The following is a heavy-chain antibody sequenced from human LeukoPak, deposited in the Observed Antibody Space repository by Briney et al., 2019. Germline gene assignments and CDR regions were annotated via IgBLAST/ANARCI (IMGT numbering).Heavy chain of an antibody. Sequence: GGSLRLSCTASGFTFGDYGMTWVRQASGKGLEWVGFIRSKAYDGTTEYAASVKGRFTISRDDSKSIAYLQMNSLKTEDTAVYYCTRVLSSWSYFDYWGQGTLVTVSS. CDR1: GFTFGDYG. D-gene: IGHD6-13*01. CDR3: TRVLSSWSYFDY. CDR2: IRSKAYDGTT. V-gene: IGHV3-49*04. J-gene: IGHJ4*02.